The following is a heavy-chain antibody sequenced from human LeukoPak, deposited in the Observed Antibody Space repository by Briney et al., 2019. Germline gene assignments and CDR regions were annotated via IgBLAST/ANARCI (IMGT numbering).Heavy chain of an antibody. CDR3: ARPSNSGYDF. CDR2: IYPSDSDT. D-gene: IGHD5-12*01. Sequence: GESLKISCKASGYSFSNYWIGWVRQMPGKGLEWMGIIYPSDSDTRYSPSFQGQVTISADKSISTAYLQWSSLKASDTATYYCARPSNSGYDFWGQGALVTVSS. V-gene: IGHV5-51*01. CDR1: GYSFSNYW. J-gene: IGHJ4*02.